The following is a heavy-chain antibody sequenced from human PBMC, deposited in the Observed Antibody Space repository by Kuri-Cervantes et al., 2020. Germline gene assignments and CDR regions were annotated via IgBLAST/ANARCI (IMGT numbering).Heavy chain of an antibody. CDR3: ARGYCSGGSCCLDY. J-gene: IGHJ4*02. V-gene: IGHV1-2*04. CDR2: TNPNSGGT. CDR1: GYTFTGYY. Sequence: ASVKVSCKASGYTFTGYYMHWVRQAPGQGLEWMGWTNPNSGGTNYAQKFQGWVTMTRDTPISTAYMELSRLRSDDTAVYYCARGYCSGGSCCLDYWGQGTLVTVSS. D-gene: IGHD2-15*01.